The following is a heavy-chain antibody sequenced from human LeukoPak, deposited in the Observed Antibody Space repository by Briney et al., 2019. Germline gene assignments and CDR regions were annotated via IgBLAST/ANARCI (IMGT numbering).Heavy chain of an antibody. CDR3: ARAPDIVVVPAANYYFDY. V-gene: IGHV4-31*03. Sequence: PSQTLSLTCTVSGGSISSGGYYWSWIRQHPGKGLEWIGYIYYSGSTYYNPSLKSRVTISVDTSKNQFSLKLSSVTAADTAVYYCARAPDIVVVPAANYYFDYWGQGTLVTVSS. CDR2: IYYSGST. J-gene: IGHJ4*02. D-gene: IGHD2-2*01. CDR1: GGSISSGGYY.